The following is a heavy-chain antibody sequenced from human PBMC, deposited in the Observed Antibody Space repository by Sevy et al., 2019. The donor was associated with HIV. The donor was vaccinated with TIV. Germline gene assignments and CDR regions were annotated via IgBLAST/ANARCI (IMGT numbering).Heavy chain of an antibody. V-gene: IGHV3-9*01. CDR1: GFAFDDSV. CDR3: AKMNY. CDR2: ISWDSARI. J-gene: IGHJ4*02. Sequence: GGSLRLSCEASGFAFDDSVMHWVRQAPGKGLEWVAGISWDSARIAYADSIEGRFTISRDNAKNSLYLQINSLRTEDTALYYCAKMNYWGQGTLVTVSS.